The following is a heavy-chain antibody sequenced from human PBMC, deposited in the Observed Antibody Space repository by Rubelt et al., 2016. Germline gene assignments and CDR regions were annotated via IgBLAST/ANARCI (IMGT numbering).Heavy chain of an antibody. Sequence: RYWMHWVRQAPGKGLVWVSRINTDGSTSYADSVKGRFTISRDNSKDALSVQMNSLGAEDTAMYYCARDQYSYGYSHYFDYWGQGTLVTVSS. CDR3: ARDQYSYGYSHYFDY. V-gene: IGHV3-74*01. CDR2: INTDGST. D-gene: IGHD5-18*01. J-gene: IGHJ4*02. CDR1: RYW.